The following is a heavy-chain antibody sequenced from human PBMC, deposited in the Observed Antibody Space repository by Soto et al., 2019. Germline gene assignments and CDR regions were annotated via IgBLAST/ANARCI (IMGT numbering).Heavy chain of an antibody. D-gene: IGHD2-2*01. V-gene: IGHV1-69*01. CDR1: GGTFSSYA. J-gene: IGHJ6*02. CDR2: IIPIFGTA. Sequence: QVQLVQSGAEVKKPGSSVKVSCKASGGTFSSYAISWVRQAPGQGLEWMGGIIPIFGTANYAQKIQGRVTITADESTSKAYMELSSLISEDTAVYYCARGQDIVVVPAAIYYYYGMDVWGQGTTVTVSS. CDR3: ARGQDIVVVPAAIYYYYGMDV.